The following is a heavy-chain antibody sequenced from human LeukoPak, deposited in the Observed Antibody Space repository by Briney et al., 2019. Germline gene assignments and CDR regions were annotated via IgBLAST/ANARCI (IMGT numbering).Heavy chain of an antibody. Sequence: GGSLRLSCAASGFTFSNTWMSWVRQAPGKGLEWVGRIKSKADGGTADYTAPVKDRFTFSRDDSKHTVYLQMNSLKTEDTAVYYCTTEIMDPFDYWGQGTLVTVSS. CDR3: TTEIMDPFDY. D-gene: IGHD2-8*01. CDR1: GFTFSNTW. V-gene: IGHV3-15*01. J-gene: IGHJ4*02. CDR2: IKSKADGGTA.